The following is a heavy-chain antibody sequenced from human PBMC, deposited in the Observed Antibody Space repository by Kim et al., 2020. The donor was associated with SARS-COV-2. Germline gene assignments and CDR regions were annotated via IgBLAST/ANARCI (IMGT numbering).Heavy chain of an antibody. D-gene: IGHD1-26*01. J-gene: IGHJ6*02. Sequence: SDAQKFRGRVAMTRDTSTSTVYMEVSSLRSDDTAVYYCARDSAGYYYGMDVWGHGTTVTVSS. CDR3: ARDSAGYYYGMDV. V-gene: IGHV1-46*01.